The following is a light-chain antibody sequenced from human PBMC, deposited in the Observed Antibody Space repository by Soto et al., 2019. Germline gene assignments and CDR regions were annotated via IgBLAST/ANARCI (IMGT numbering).Light chain of an antibody. V-gene: IGKV3-11*01. J-gene: IGKJ5*01. CDR2: DAS. Sequence: EIVLTQSPATLSLSPGERATLSCSASQSVSSFLAWYQQKPGQAPRLLIYDASNRATGIPAKFSGSGSGTAFTPTSSSLEPEDFAVYYWQQRSNWPRITFGQGTRLEIK. CDR1: QSVSSF. CDR3: QQRSNWPRIT.